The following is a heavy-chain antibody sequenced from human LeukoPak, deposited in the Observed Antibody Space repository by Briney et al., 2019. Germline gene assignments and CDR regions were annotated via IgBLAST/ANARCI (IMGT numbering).Heavy chain of an antibody. CDR2: INPNSGGT. Sequence: ASVKVSCKASGYTFTGYYMHWVRQAPGQGLEWMGWINPNSGGTNYAQKFQGRVTMTRDTSISTAYMELSRLRSDDTSVYYCARVIYYDSSGLDYWGQGTLVTVSS. CDR1: GYTFTGYY. D-gene: IGHD3-22*01. V-gene: IGHV1-2*02. J-gene: IGHJ4*02. CDR3: ARVIYYDSSGLDY.